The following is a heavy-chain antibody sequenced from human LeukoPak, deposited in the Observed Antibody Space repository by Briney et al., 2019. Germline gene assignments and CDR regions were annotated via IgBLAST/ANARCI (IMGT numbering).Heavy chain of an antibody. CDR1: GGSFSGYY. J-gene: IGHJ5*02. V-gene: IGHV4-34*01. D-gene: IGHD2-2*01. CDR2: INHSGST. Sequence: SETLSLTCAVYGGSFSGYYWSWIRQPPGKGLEWIGEINHSGSTNSNPSLKSRVTISVDTSKNQFSLKLSSVTAADTAVYYCAVYCSSTSCYEEYWFDPWGQGTLVTVSS. CDR3: AVYCSSTSCYEEYWFDP.